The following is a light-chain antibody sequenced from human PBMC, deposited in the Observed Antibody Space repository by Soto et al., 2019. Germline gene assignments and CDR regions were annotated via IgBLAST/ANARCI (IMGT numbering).Light chain of an antibody. Sequence: IVMTQSSDSLALSLGERATINCKSSQSVLNSSNNKNYLAWYQQRPGQPPRLLIYWASTRESGVPDRFAGSGSVTDFTLTISSVQAEDVAVYFCQQYFGTPTFGRGTKVEIK. V-gene: IGKV4-1*01. CDR3: QQYFGTPT. CDR2: WAS. CDR1: QSVLNSSNNKNY. J-gene: IGKJ1*01.